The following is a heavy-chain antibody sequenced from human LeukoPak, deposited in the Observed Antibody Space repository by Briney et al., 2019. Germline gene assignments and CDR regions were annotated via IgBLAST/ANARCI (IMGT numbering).Heavy chain of an antibody. D-gene: IGHD3-22*01. Sequence: GGSLRLSCAASGFTFSSYWMSWVRQAPGKGLEWVANIKQDGSEKYYVDSVKGRFTISRDNAKNSLYLQTNSLRGEDTAVYYCARIWGNSDNGGHYRYFDYWGQGTLVTVSS. CDR1: GFTFSSYW. V-gene: IGHV3-7*01. J-gene: IGHJ4*02. CDR2: IKQDGSEK. CDR3: ARIWGNSDNGGHYRYFDY.